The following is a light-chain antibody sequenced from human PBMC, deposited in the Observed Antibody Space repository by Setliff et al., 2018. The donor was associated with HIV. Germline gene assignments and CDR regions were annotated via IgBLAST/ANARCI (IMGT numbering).Light chain of an antibody. CDR3: AAWDDSLTGYV. Sequence: QSVLTQPPSAPGTPGQKATISCSGSSSNIGSNTVNWYQQLPGTAPKLLIYSSNVRPSRVPDRFSGSKSGTSASLAISGLQAEDEADYYCAAWDDSLTGYVFGTGTKVTVL. V-gene: IGLV1-44*01. CDR2: SSN. J-gene: IGLJ1*01. CDR1: SSNIGSNT.